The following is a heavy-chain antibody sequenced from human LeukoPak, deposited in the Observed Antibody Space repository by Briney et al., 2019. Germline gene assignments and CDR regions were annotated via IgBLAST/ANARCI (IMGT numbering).Heavy chain of an antibody. CDR1: GYTFTSYD. J-gene: IGHJ6*03. D-gene: IGHD1-7*01. CDR2: MNPNSGNT. CDR3: ARGITGTTFYYYYYYMDV. Sequence: ASVKVSXKASGYTFTSYDINWVRQATGQVLEWMGWMNPNSGNTGYAQKFQGRVTMTRNTSISTAYMELSSLRSEDTAVYYCARGITGTTFYYYYYYMDVWGKGTTVTVSS. V-gene: IGHV1-8*01.